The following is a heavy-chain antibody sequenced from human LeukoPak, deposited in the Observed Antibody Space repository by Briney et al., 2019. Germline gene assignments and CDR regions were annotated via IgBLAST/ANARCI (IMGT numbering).Heavy chain of an antibody. Sequence: ESGPPLVKPTQTLTLTCTFSGFSLSTNAVAVGWIRQPPGKALEWLALIYWDDDKRYNPSLKSRLTITKDTSKNQVVLKMTNMDPVNTAKYYCAHRILEKGASLTGGFDYWGKGTLVTVSS. CDR3: AHRILEKGASLTGGFDY. CDR1: GFSLSTNAVA. CDR2: IYWDDDK. V-gene: IGHV2-5*02. J-gene: IGHJ4*02. D-gene: IGHD1-26*01.